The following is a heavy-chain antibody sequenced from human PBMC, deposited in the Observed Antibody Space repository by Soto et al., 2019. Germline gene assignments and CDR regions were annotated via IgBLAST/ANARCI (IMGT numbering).Heavy chain of an antibody. D-gene: IGHD6-19*01. V-gene: IGHV3-23*01. CDR1: GFTFSSYA. J-gene: IGHJ5*02. CDR3: AKDRRVVAVAGMWSWFDP. Sequence: PGGSLSLSCAASGFTFSSYAMSWVRQAPGKGLDWVSAISGSGVSTYYADSVKGRFTISRDNSKNTLYLQMNSLRAEDTAVYYCAKDRRVVAVAGMWSWFDPWGQGTLVTVSS. CDR2: ISGSGVST.